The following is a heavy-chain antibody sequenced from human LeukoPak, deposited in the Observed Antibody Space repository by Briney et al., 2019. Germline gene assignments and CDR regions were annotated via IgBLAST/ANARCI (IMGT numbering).Heavy chain of an antibody. V-gene: IGHV3-33*01. CDR3: ARDGSGSLGLSFSY. CDR2: IWYDGSSK. CDR1: GFTFSSYG. Sequence: GSLRLSCAASGFTFSSYGMHWVRQAPGKGLEWVAVIWYDGSSKYYADSVKGRFTISRDNSKNTLYLQMNSLRAEDTAVYYCARDGSGSLGLSFSYWGQGTLVTVSS. J-gene: IGHJ4*02. D-gene: IGHD3-10*01.